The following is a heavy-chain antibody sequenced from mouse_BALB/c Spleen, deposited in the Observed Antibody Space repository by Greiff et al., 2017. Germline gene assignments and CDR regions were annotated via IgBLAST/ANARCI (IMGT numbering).Heavy chain of an antibody. V-gene: IGHV5-17*02. CDR2: ISSGSSTI. CDR1: GFTFSSFG. Sequence: VQLKESGGGLVQPGGSRKLSCAASGFTFSSFGMHWVRQAPEKGLEWVAYISSGSSTIYYADTVKGRFTISRDNPKNTLFLQMTSLRSEDTAMYYCARPTYYGNYLYAMDYWGQGTSVTVSS. CDR3: ARPTYYGNYLYAMDY. D-gene: IGHD2-10*01. J-gene: IGHJ4*01.